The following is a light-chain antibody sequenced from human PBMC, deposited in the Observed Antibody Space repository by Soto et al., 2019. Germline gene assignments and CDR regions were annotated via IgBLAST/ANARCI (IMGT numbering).Light chain of an antibody. CDR1: QSISTW. V-gene: IGKV1-5*01. CDR2: AAS. J-gene: IGKJ5*01. Sequence: LQMTQSPSTLSAPVGDRATITCRASQSISTWLAWYQQKPGKAPKLLIYAASTLENGVPTRFSGTGSETEFTLTVSSLQPDDSATYYCQQYNDYITFGQGTRLEIK. CDR3: QQYNDYIT.